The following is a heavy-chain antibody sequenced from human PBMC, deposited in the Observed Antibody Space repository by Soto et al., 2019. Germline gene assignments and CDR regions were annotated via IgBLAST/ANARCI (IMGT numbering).Heavy chain of an antibody. D-gene: IGHD2-15*01. J-gene: IGHJ4*02. Sequence: QVQLVQSGAEVKKPGSSVKVSCKASGGTFSSNSLSWVRQAPGEGLEWMGGIIPMFDTPIYAQKFQDRVTITADESTSTAYMQLSSRRSGDTAVYYCARSGGLDRDFNYWGQGSLVTVSS. CDR1: GGTFSSNS. CDR2: IIPMFDTP. CDR3: ARSGGLDRDFNY. V-gene: IGHV1-69*12.